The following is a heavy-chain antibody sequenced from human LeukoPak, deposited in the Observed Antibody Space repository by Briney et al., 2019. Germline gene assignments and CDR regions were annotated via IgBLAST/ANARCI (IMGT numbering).Heavy chain of an antibody. D-gene: IGHD2-15*01. V-gene: IGHV3-53*01. CDR1: GFTFSSYS. CDR3: ARVYCSGGICHFDY. J-gene: IGHJ4*02. CDR2: IYSDGRT. Sequence: GGSLRLSCAASGFTFSSYSMNWVRQAPGKGLEWVSLIYSDGRTYYADSVKGRCTISRDNSKNTLYLQMNSLRVEDTAVYYCARVYCSGGICHFDYWGQGTLVTVSS.